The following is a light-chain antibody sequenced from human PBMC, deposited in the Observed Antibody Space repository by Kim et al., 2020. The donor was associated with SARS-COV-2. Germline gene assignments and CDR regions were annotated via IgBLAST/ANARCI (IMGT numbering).Light chain of an antibody. Sequence: QLVLTQSPSASASLGASVKLTCTLSSGHSSYAIAWHQQQPEKGPRYLMTLNSDGSHSKGDGIPDRFSGSSSGAERYLTISSLQSEDEADYYCQTWGTGIWVFGGGTQLTVL. CDR2: LNSDGSH. V-gene: IGLV4-69*01. CDR1: SGHSSYA. J-gene: IGLJ3*02. CDR3: QTWGTGIWV.